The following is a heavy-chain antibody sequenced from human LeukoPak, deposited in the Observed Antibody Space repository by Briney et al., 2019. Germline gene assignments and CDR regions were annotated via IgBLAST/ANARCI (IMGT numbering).Heavy chain of an antibody. CDR2: ITPILGIA. Sequence: GSSVKVSCKASGGTFSSYALSWVRQAPGQGLEWIGGITPILGIANYAQDLQGRVTITADNSTNTAYMKLSSLRSEDTAMYYCASQDSSGYYLIDYWGQGTLVTVSS. J-gene: IGHJ4*02. D-gene: IGHD3-22*01. V-gene: IGHV1-69*04. CDR3: ASQDSSGYYLIDY. CDR1: GGTFSSYA.